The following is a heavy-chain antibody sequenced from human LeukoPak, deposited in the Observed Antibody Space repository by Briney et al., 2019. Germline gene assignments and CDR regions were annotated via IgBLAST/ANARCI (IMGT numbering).Heavy chain of an antibody. D-gene: IGHD3-22*01. J-gene: IGHJ6*02. V-gene: IGHV1-18*01. CDR3: ASFMGSSGYYRGRGMDV. CDR1: GYTFTSYG. Sequence: GASVKVSCKASGYTFTSYGISWVRQAPGQGLEWMGWISAYNGNTNYAQKFQGRVTITADKSTSTAYMELSSLRSEDTAVYYCASFMGSSGYYRGRGMDVWGQGTTVTVSS. CDR2: ISAYNGNT.